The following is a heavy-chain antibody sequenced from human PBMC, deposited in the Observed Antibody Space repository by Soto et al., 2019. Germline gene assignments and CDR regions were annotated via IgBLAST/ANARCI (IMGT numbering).Heavy chain of an antibody. J-gene: IGHJ6*03. CDR1: GFTFSSYG. V-gene: IGHV3-33*01. Sequence: GGSLRLSCAASGFTFSSYGMHWVRQAPGKGLEGVAVIWYDGSNKYYADSVKGRFTISRDNSKNTLYLQMNSLRAEDTAVYYCARKGNYDTTARYYYYMDVWGKGTTVTVSS. D-gene: IGHD3-9*01. CDR3: ARKGNYDTTARYYYYMDV. CDR2: IWYDGSNK.